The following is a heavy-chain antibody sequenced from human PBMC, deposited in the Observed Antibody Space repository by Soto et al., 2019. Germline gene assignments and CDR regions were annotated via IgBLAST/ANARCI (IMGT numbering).Heavy chain of an antibody. V-gene: IGHV4-34*01. CDR1: VGSFIDYF. D-gene: IGHD6-6*01. CDR2: INHSGST. Sequence: PSETLSLSCAFYVGSFIDYFWTWIRQPPGNWLEWIGEINHSGSTNFNPSLKSRFAISADTSRNQFPLRVTSVTAADTAVYYCAGREFASSSFHYYYYAVDVWGQGTTVTVSS. J-gene: IGHJ6*02. CDR3: AGREFASSSFHYYYYAVDV.